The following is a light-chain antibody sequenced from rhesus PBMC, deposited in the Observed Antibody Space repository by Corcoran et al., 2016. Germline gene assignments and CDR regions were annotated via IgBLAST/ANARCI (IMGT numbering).Light chain of an antibody. J-gene: IGKJ1*01. CDR1: QGIRNY. V-gene: IGKV1S14*01. CDR3: PPHNTYPWT. CDR2: YVS. Sequence: DIQMTQSPSSLSASVGDTVTITCRASQGIRNYLAWYQQKPGKAPTPLCYYVSNLESGVPSRFSGRGSGTDFTLTISSLQPEDFATYYCPPHNTYPWTFGQETKVEIK.